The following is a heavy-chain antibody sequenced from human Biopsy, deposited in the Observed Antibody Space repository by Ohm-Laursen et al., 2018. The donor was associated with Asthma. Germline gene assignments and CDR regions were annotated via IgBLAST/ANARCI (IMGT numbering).Heavy chain of an antibody. V-gene: IGHV1-69*13. J-gene: IGHJ4*02. CDR1: GGTFNTYV. CDR2: IHPVFHTT. Sequence: SVKASCQSLGGTFNTYVIGWARQAPGEGIEWLGGIHPVFHTTTYPQKFQDRVTINADDSTSTVYMELSSLRSEDTAVYYCARKAGSCISRTCYSLDFWGQGTLVTVSS. CDR3: ARKAGSCISRTCYSLDF. D-gene: IGHD2-2*01.